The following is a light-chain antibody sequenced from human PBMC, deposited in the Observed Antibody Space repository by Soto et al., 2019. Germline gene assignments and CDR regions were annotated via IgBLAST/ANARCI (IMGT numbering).Light chain of an antibody. CDR2: GAS. V-gene: IGKV3-20*01. CDR1: QSVSSN. Sequence: IVMTQSPATLSVSPGERATLSFRASQSVSSNLAWYQQKPGQAPRLLIYGASSRATGIPDRFGGSGSGTDFTLTLSRLEPEDFAVYYCQQYGSSPPFTFGQGTKVDIK. J-gene: IGKJ1*01. CDR3: QQYGSSPPFT.